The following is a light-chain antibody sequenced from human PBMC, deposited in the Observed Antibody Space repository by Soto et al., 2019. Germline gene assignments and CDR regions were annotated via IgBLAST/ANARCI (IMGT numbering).Light chain of an antibody. J-gene: IGKJ1*01. CDR3: QQYCGSPV. Sequence: EIVLTQSPGTLSLSPGERATLSCRASQGISSSNLAWYQQKAGQAPSLLIYGASSRATGIPDRFSGSGSGTDFTLTSSRLEPEDVAVYYCQQYCGSPVFGQGTKVEIK. CDR1: QGISSSN. V-gene: IGKV3-20*01. CDR2: GAS.